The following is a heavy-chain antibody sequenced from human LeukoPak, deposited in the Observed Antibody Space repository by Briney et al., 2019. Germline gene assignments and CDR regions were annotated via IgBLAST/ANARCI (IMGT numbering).Heavy chain of an antibody. CDR3: ARSGSSWWGYEFDY. V-gene: IGHV1-69*13. J-gene: IGHJ4*02. CDR1: GGTFSSYA. Sequence: SVKVSCKASGGTFSSYAISWVRQAPGQGLEWMGGIIPIFGTANYAQKFQGRVTITADESTSTAYMELRSLTSDDTAVYYCARSGSSWWGYEFDYWGQGTLVTVSS. CDR2: IIPIFGTA. D-gene: IGHD6-13*01.